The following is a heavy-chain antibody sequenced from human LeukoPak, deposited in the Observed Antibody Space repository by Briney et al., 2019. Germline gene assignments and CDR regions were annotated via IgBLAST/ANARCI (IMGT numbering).Heavy chain of an antibody. CDR2: ISYDGSNK. V-gene: IGHV3-30*04. Sequence: PGRSLRLSCAASGFTFSSYAMHWVRQAPGKGLEWVAVISYDGSNKYYADSVKGRFTTSRDNSKNTLYLQMNSLRAEDTAVYYCARDRVTMVRGVISWTFDYWGQGTLVTVSS. CDR3: ARDRVTMVRGVISWTFDY. CDR1: GFTFSSYA. J-gene: IGHJ4*02. D-gene: IGHD3-10*01.